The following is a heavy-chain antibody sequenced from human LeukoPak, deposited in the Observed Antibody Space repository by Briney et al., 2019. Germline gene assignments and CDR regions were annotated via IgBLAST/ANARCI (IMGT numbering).Heavy chain of an antibody. CDR3: ARTGRWLQFYAFDI. CDR2: INWNGDST. CDR1: GFTFDDYG. V-gene: IGHV3-20*04. J-gene: IGHJ3*02. D-gene: IGHD5-24*01. Sequence: GGSLRLFCAASGFTFDDYGMSWVRQAPGKGLEWVSGINWNGDSTDYADSVKGRFTISRDNAKNSLYLQMNSLRAEDTALYYCARTGRWLQFYAFDIWGQGTMVTVSS.